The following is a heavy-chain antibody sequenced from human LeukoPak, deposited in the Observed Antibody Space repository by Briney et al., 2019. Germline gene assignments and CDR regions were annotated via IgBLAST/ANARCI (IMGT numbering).Heavy chain of an antibody. CDR2: ISGSGDGT. V-gene: IGHV3-23*01. Sequence: GGSLRLSCAASGFTFSSYAMSWVRQAPGKGLEWVSAISGSGDGTYYADSVKGRFTISRDNSKYTLYLQMNSLRAENTAVYYCARDVRSGWLQAFDLWGRGTLVTVSS. D-gene: IGHD5-12*01. CDR3: ARDVRSGWLQAFDL. J-gene: IGHJ2*01. CDR1: GFTFSSYA.